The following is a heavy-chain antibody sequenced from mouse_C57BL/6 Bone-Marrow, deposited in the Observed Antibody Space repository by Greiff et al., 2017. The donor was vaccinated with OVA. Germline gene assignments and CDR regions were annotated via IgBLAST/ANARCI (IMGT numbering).Heavy chain of an antibody. Sequence: EVKLQQSGPVLVKPGASVKMSCKASGYTFTDYYMNWVKQSHGKSLEWIGVINPYNGGTSYNQKFKGKATLTVDKSSSTAYMELNSLTSEDSAVYYCASVRYSNYFDYWGQGTTLTVSS. D-gene: IGHD2-5*01. CDR2: INPYNGGT. CDR3: ASVRYSNYFDY. V-gene: IGHV1-19*01. CDR1: GYTFTDYY. J-gene: IGHJ2*01.